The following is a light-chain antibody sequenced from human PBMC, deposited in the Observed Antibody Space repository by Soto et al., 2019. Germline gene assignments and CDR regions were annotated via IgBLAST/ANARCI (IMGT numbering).Light chain of an antibody. CDR1: QGIRNY. V-gene: IGKV1-9*01. Sequence: DIQLTQSPSFLSASVGDRVTITCRASQGIRNYLAWYQQKPGKAPELLIYAASTLQSGVPSKFSGSGSGTEFTLAISSLEPEDFATYDCQHLFSFPVSVGGGTKVEIK. CDR2: AAS. CDR3: QHLFSFPVS. J-gene: IGKJ4*01.